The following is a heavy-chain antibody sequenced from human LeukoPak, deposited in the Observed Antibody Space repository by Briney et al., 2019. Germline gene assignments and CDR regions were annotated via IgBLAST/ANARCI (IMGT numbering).Heavy chain of an antibody. CDR1: GFTVSSTY. CDR2: IYSGGNI. J-gene: IGHJ4*02. Sequence: GGSLRLSCAASGFTVSSTYMSWVRQAPGKGLEWVSVIYSGGNIYYIESVKGRFTISRDNAKNSLYLQMNSLRAEDTAVYYCARDKGDYDTSGSLFIFGGQGTLVTVSS. V-gene: IGHV3-53*01. CDR3: ARDKGDYDTSGSLFIF. D-gene: IGHD3-22*01.